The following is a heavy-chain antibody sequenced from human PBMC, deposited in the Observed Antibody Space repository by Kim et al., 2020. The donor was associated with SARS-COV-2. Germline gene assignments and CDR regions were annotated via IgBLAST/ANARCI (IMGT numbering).Heavy chain of an antibody. J-gene: IGHJ4*02. Sequence: PSLKSRVTISVDTSKNQFSLKLSSVTAADTAMYYCARERNSNLGYYFDYWGQGTLVTVSS. D-gene: IGHD4-4*01. V-gene: IGHV4-31*02. CDR3: ARERNSNLGYYFDY.